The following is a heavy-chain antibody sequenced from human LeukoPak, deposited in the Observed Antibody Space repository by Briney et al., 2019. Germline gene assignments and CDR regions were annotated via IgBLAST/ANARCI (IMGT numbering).Heavy chain of an antibody. V-gene: IGHV4-59*08. CDR1: GGSTSSDY. J-gene: IGHJ2*01. Sequence: ASETLSLTCTVSGGSTSSDYWSWVRQSPGKGLEWVGYVYNSGDTGKNPSLKSRVTILLDTSKNQCSLKLTSVSAADTAVYYCARLKLGAYFDLWGRGTLVTVSS. D-gene: IGHD3-16*01. CDR3: ARLKLGAYFDL. CDR2: VYNSGDT.